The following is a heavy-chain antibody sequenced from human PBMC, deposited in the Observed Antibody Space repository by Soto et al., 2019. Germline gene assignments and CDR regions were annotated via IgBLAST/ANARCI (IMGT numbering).Heavy chain of an antibody. CDR1: GFTFSSYW. V-gene: IGHV3-7*05. CDR3: ARDRIAVADPKDYFDY. Sequence: GGSLRLSCAASGFTFSSYWMSWVRQAPGKGLEWVANIKQDGSEKYYVDSVKGRFTISRDNAKNSLYLQMNSLRAEDTAVYYCARDRIAVADPKDYFDYWGQGTLVTVSS. CDR2: IKQDGSEK. J-gene: IGHJ4*02. D-gene: IGHD6-19*01.